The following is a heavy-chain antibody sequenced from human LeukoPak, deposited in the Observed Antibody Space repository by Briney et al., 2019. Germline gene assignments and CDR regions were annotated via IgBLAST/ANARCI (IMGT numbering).Heavy chain of an antibody. CDR2: INWNSGSV. CDR3: AKGTGGYYGPFDS. D-gene: IGHD3-22*01. Sequence: GRSLRLSYAASGFTFDVFALFWVRQAPGEGLEYVSGINWNSGSVDYADSVKGRFTTSRDNAKTSLYLLMNSLRVEDTAFYYCAKGTGGYYGPFDSWGQGTLVTVSS. J-gene: IGHJ4*02. V-gene: IGHV3-9*01. CDR1: GFTFDVFA.